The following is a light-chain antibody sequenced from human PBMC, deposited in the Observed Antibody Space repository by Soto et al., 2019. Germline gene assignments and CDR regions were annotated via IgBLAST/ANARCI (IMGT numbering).Light chain of an antibody. CDR3: QQYSNGPRALT. Sequence: EIVMTQSPATLSVSPGERATLSCRASQSVSSNLAWYQQKPGQAPRLIIYGASTRATGITARFSGSGSGTDFTLTSRSLQSEDFAVYYCQQYSNGPRALTFGGGNKVEIK. CDR1: QSVSSN. J-gene: IGKJ4*01. V-gene: IGKV3-15*01. CDR2: GAS.